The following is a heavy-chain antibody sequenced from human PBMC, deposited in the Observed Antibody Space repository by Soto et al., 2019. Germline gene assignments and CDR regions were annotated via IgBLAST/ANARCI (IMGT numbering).Heavy chain of an antibody. J-gene: IGHJ6*02. CDR1: GFTFSSYW. CDR2: INSDGSST. CDR3: ARVSPPYSSSWYGRVDYYYGMDV. D-gene: IGHD6-13*01. V-gene: IGHV3-74*01. Sequence: PGGSLRLSCAASGFTFSSYWMHWVRQAPGKGLVWVSRINSDGSSTSYADSVKGRFTISRDNAKNTLYLQMNSLRAEDTAVYYCARVSPPYSSSWYGRVDYYYGMDVWGQGTTVTVS.